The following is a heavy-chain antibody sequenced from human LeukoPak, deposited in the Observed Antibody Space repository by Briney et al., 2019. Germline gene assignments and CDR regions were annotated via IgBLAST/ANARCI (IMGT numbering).Heavy chain of an antibody. CDR2: ISSSSSYI. D-gene: IGHD3-22*01. Sequence: GGSLRLSCAASGFTFSLYTMNWVRQAPGKGLEWVSAISSSSSYIYYADSVKGRFTISSDNAKNSLYLEMDTLRAEDTAVYYCARGTYNSDSSGYYYGYWGQGTLVTVSS. CDR1: GFTFSLYT. CDR3: ARGTYNSDSSGYYYGY. V-gene: IGHV3-21*01. J-gene: IGHJ4*02.